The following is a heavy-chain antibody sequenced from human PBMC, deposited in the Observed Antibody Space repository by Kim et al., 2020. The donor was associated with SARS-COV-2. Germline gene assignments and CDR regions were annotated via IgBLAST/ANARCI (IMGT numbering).Heavy chain of an antibody. V-gene: IGHV3-30*04. D-gene: IGHD5-18*01. CDR1: GFTFSSYA. CDR3: ASPYFGYSYGHFDY. CDR2: ISYDGSNK. Sequence: GGSLRLSCAASGFTFSSYAMHWVRQAPGKGLEWVAVISYDGSNKYYADSVKGRFTISRDNSKNTLYLQMNSLRAEDTAVYYCASPYFGYSYGHFDYWGQGTLVTVSS. J-gene: IGHJ4*02.